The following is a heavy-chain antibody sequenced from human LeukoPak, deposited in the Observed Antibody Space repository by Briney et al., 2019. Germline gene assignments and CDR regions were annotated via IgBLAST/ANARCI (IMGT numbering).Heavy chain of an antibody. CDR2: INPSGGST. CDR1: GYTFTSYY. D-gene: IGHD6-6*01. Sequence: ASVKVSCKASGYTFTSYYMHWVRQAPGQGLEWMGIINPSGGSTSYAQKFQGRVTMTRDTSTSTVYMELSSRRSEDTAVYYCAREYSSSSDYYYGMDVWGQGTTVTVSS. J-gene: IGHJ6*02. CDR3: AREYSSSSDYYYGMDV. V-gene: IGHV1-46*01.